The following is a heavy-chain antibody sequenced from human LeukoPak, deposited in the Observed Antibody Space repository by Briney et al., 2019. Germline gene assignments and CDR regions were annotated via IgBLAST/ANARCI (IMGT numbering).Heavy chain of an antibody. Sequence: GGSLRLSCAASGFTFSSYWMSWVRQAPGKGLEWVANIKQDGSGRYYVDSVKGRFTISRDNAKNSLYLQMNSLRAEDTAVYYCAREGSGWFAFDIWGQGTMVTVSS. CDR2: IKQDGSGR. CDR3: AREGSGWFAFDI. J-gene: IGHJ3*02. V-gene: IGHV3-7*03. CDR1: GFTFSSYW. D-gene: IGHD6-19*01.